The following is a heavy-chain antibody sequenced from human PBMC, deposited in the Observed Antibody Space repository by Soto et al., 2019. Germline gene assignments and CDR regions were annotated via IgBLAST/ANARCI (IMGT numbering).Heavy chain of an antibody. D-gene: IGHD1-1*01. CDR2: ISAHNGNT. CDR3: ARWRYGDY. CDR1: GYSFTTDV. J-gene: IGHJ4*02. V-gene: IGHV1-18*01. Sequence: QVHLVQSGAEVKKPGASVKVSCKGSGYSFTTDVIPWVRQAPGQGLEWMGWISAHNGNTNYAQKLQGRVTVTRDTATSTAYMELRSLRSDDTAVYYCARWRYGDYWGQGALVTVSS.